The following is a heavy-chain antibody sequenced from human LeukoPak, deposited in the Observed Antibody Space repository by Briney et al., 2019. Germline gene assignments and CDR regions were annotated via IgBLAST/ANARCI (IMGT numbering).Heavy chain of an antibody. CDR3: AREGGDCSSTSCPTPHFDY. J-gene: IGHJ4*02. CDR1: GGSISSYY. D-gene: IGHD2-2*01. Sequence: SETLSLTCTVSGGSISSYYWSWIRQPPGKGLEWIGYIYYSGSTNYNPFLKSRVTISVDTSKNQFSLKLSSVTAADTAVYYCAREGGDCSSTSCPTPHFDYWGQGTLVTVSS. CDR2: IYYSGST. V-gene: IGHV4-59*12.